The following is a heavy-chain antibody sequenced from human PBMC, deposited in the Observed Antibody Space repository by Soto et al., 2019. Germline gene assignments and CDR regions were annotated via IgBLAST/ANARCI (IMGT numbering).Heavy chain of an antibody. CDR1: GYTFTSYG. Sequence: GASVKVSCKASGYTFTSYGISWVRQAPGQGLEWMGWISAYNGNTNYAQKLQGRVTMTTDTSTSTAYMELRSLRSDDTAVYYCARSYYDFWSGYYYWAIWFDPWGQGTLVTVS. V-gene: IGHV1-18*01. CDR3: ARSYYDFWSGYYYWAIWFDP. CDR2: ISAYNGNT. D-gene: IGHD3-3*01. J-gene: IGHJ5*02.